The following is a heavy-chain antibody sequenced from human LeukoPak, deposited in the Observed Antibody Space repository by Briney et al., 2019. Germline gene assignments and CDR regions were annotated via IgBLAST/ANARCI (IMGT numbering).Heavy chain of an antibody. D-gene: IGHD5-12*01. V-gene: IGHV4-59*01. CDR2: IYYSGST. J-gene: IGHJ6*03. CDR3: ARSYSGYDLGYMDV. CDR1: GGSISSYY. Sequence: SETLSLTCTVSGGSISSYYWSWIRQPPGKGLEWIGYIYYSGSTNYNPSLKSRVTISVDTSKNQFSLKLSSVTAADTAVYYCARSYSGYDLGYMDVWGKGTTVTVSS.